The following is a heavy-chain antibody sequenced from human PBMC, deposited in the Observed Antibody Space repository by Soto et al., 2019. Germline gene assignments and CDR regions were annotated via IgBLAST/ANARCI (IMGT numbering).Heavy chain of an antibody. CDR2: ISSSSSYI. J-gene: IGHJ6*02. CDR1: GFTFSSYS. D-gene: IGHD6-13*01. V-gene: IGHV3-21*01. CDR3: ARESSSWYVNGMDV. Sequence: EVQLVESGGGLVKPGGSLRLSCAASGFTFSSYSMNWVRQAPGKGLEWVSSISSSSSYIYYADSVKGRFTISRDNAKNSLYLQMNSLRAEDTAVYYCARESSSWYVNGMDVWGQGTTVTVSS.